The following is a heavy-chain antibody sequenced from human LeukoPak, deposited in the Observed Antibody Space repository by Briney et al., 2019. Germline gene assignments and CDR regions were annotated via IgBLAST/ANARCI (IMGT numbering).Heavy chain of an antibody. CDR2: INRSGGST. CDR1: GYTFTSYY. CDR3: ARDLGSSSWSCRLDY. Sequence: GASVKVSCKASGYTFTSYYMHWVRQAPGKGLAWMGIINRSGGSTSYAQKFQGRVTMTRDTSTSTVYMELSSLRSEDTAVYYCARDLGSSSWSCRLDYWGQGTLVTVSS. D-gene: IGHD6-13*01. V-gene: IGHV1-46*01. J-gene: IGHJ4*02.